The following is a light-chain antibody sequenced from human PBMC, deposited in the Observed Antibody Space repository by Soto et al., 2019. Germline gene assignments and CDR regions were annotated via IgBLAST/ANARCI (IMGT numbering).Light chain of an antibody. CDR2: GAS. Sequence: EIVMTQSPATLSLSPGQRATLSCRASQSVSSKLAWYQQRPGQAPRLLIYGASSRATGIPDRFSGSGSGTDFTLTINRLEPEDFAVYYCQQYDSSPRTFGQGTKVDIK. CDR3: QQYDSSPRT. V-gene: IGKV3-20*01. J-gene: IGKJ1*01. CDR1: QSVSSK.